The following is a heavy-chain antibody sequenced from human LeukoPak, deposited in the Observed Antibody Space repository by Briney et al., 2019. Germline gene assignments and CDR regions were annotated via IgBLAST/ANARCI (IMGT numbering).Heavy chain of an antibody. CDR1: GGSFSGYY. CDR3: ARGCLGYSSSWYYYYYGMDV. D-gene: IGHD6-13*01. J-gene: IGHJ6*02. V-gene: IGHV4-34*01. Sequence: SSETLSLTCAVYGGSFSGYYWSWIRQPPGKGLEWIGEINHSGSTNYNPSLKSRVTISVDTSKNQFSLKLSSVTAADTAVYYCARGCLGYSSSWYYYYYGMDVWGQGTTVTVSS. CDR2: INHSGST.